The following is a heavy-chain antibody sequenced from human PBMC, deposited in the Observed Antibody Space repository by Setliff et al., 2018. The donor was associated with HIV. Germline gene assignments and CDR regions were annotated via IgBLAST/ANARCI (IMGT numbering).Heavy chain of an antibody. Sequence: SETLSLTCAVYDGSFSGYYWIWIRQTPGKGLEWIGEITHSGSTNYNPSLKSLVTISVDTSKNQFSLKLTSVTAADTAVYYCASRENPRGGYPKGWFDPWGQGTLVTVSS. J-gene: IGHJ5*02. CDR1: DGSFSGYY. CDR3: ASRENPRGGYPKGWFDP. V-gene: IGHV4-34*01. CDR2: ITHSGST. D-gene: IGHD3-22*01.